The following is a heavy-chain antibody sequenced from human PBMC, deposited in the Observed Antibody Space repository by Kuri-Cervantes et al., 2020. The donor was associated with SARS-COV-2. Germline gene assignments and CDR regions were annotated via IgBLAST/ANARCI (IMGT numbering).Heavy chain of an antibody. CDR3: AKERSNRVAVAQ. D-gene: IGHD6-19*01. Sequence: GGSLRLSCVASGFTFSSYAMSWVRQAPGKGLEWVSAISGSGGSTYYADSVKGRFTISRDNSKNTLYLQMNSPRAEDTAVYYCAKERSNRVAVAQWGQGTLVTVSS. CDR1: GFTFSSYA. CDR2: ISGSGGST. V-gene: IGHV3-23*01. J-gene: IGHJ4*02.